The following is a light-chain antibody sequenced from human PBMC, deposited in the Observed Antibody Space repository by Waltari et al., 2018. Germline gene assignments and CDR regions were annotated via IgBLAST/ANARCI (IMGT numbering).Light chain of an antibody. CDR2: KTF. Sequence: DIQLTQSPSTLSASVGDRVTITCRASQSISTSLAWFQQKPGSPPKLLIYKTFNLERGVPSRFSGSGSGTEFTLTITSLQPDDFATYYCQQYSSSSMFSFGQGTKLEIK. CDR1: QSISTS. V-gene: IGKV1-5*03. J-gene: IGKJ2*03. CDR3: QQYSSSSMFS.